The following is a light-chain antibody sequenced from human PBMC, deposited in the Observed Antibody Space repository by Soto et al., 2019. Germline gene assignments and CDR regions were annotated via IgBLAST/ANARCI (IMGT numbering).Light chain of an antibody. CDR2: AAS. CDR1: QGIRNE. V-gene: IGKV1-6*01. Sequence: AIQMTQSPSSLSASVGDRVTITCRASQGIRNELGWYQLHPGKAPKLLIYAASSLQSGVPSRFSGGGSGTDFTLTINSLQPEDFATYYCLQDYSYPRTFGQGTKVE. CDR3: LQDYSYPRT. J-gene: IGKJ1*01.